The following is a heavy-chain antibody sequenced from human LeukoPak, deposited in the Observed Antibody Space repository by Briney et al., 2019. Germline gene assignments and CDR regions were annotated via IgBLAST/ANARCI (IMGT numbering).Heavy chain of an antibody. Sequence: SVKVSCKASGYTFTSYGISWVRQAPGQGLEWMGGIIPIFGTANYAQKFQGRVTITADKSTSTAYMELSSLRSEDTAVYYCAIALSYYDILTGYFSFDYWGQGTLVTVSS. CDR2: IIPIFGTA. CDR3: AIALSYYDILTGYFSFDY. J-gene: IGHJ4*02. V-gene: IGHV1-69*06. CDR1: GYTFTSYG. D-gene: IGHD3-9*01.